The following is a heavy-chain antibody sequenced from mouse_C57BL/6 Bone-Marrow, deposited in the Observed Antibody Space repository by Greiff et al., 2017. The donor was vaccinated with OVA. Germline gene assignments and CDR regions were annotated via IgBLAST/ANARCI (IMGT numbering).Heavy chain of an antibody. CDR2: IDPSDSYT. D-gene: IGHD6-1*01. CDR3: ARRLCIYYYAMDY. Sequence: QVQLQQPGAELVRPGTSVKLSCKASGYTFTSYWMHWVKQRPGQGLEWIGVIDPSDSYTNYNQKFKGKATLTVDTSSSTAYMQLSSLTSEDSAVYYCARRLCIYYYAMDYWGQGTSVTVSS. V-gene: IGHV1-59*01. J-gene: IGHJ4*01. CDR1: GYTFTSYW.